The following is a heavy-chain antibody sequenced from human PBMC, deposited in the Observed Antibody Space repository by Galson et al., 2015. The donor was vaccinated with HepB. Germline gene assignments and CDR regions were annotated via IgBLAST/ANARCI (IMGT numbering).Heavy chain of an antibody. CDR3: ARGGHSSSWSYLSDY. J-gene: IGHJ4*02. CDR2: ISAYNGNT. V-gene: IGHV1-18*01. D-gene: IGHD6-13*01. CDR1: GYTFTSYG. Sequence: SVKVSCKASGYTFTSYGISWVRQAPGQGLEWMGWISAYNGNTNYAQKLQGRVTMTTVTSTSTAYMELRSLRSDDTAVYYCARGGHSSSWSYLSDYWGQGTLVTVSS.